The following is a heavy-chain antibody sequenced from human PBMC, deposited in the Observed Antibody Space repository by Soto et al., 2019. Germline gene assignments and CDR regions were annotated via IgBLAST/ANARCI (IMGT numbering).Heavy chain of an antibody. CDR3: ARATRGSYRLNWFDP. CDR1: GGSISSYY. CDR2: IYYSGST. V-gene: IGHV4-59*01. D-gene: IGHD3-16*02. J-gene: IGHJ5*02. Sequence: SETLSLTCTVSGGSISSYYWSWIRQPPGKGLGWIGYIYYSGSTNYNPSLKSRVTISVDTSKNPFSLKLSSVTAADTAVYYCARATRGSYRLNWFDPWGQGTLVTVSS.